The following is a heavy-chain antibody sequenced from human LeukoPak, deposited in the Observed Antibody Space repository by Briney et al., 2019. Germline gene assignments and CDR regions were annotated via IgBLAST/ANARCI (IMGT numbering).Heavy chain of an antibody. CDR3: ARVRGGGQDGFDF. Sequence: GGSLRLSCAASGFSVSNNYMDWVRQAPGKGLEWVSTFSTGGTTNSADSVKGRFTISRDNSKNALFLQMNGLRAEDTAVYFCARVRGGGQDGFDFWGQGTLVTVSS. V-gene: IGHV3-66*01. D-gene: IGHD3-10*01. CDR2: FSTGGTT. J-gene: IGHJ4*02. CDR1: GFSVSNNY.